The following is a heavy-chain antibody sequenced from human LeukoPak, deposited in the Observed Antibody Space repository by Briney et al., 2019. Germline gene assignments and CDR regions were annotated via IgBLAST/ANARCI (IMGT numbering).Heavy chain of an antibody. CDR2: IYSSGTT. CDR3: AISAGYSYGLPFDY. J-gene: IGHJ4*02. V-gene: IGHV4-4*07. Sequence: PSETLSLTCTVSGGSINTYYWSWIRQPDGKGLEWIGRIYSSGTTHYNPSLKSRVTMSVDTSKNQFSLKLSSVTAADTAVYYCAISAGYSYGLPFDYWGQGTLVTVSS. D-gene: IGHD5-18*01. CDR1: GGSINTYY.